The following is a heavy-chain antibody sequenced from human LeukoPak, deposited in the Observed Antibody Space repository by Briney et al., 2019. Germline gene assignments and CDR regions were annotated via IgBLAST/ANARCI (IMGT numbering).Heavy chain of an antibody. Sequence: SETLSLTCAVYGGSFSGYYGSWIRQPPGKGLEWIGEINHSGSTNYNPSLKSRVTISVDTSKNQFSLKLSSVTAADTAVYYCASLARRHYYDSSGYLDYWGQGTLVTVSS. CDR3: ASLARRHYYDSSGYLDY. J-gene: IGHJ4*02. CDR1: GGSFSGYY. CDR2: INHSGST. V-gene: IGHV4-34*01. D-gene: IGHD3-22*01.